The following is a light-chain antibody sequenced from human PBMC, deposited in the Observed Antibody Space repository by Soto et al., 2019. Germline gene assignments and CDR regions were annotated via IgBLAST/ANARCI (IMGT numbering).Light chain of an antibody. V-gene: IGKV1-17*03. J-gene: IGKJ4*01. Sequence: DIQMTQSPSAMSASVGDRVTITCRASEGVGNYLAWFQQKPGKVPQRLIYAASTLESAVPSRFSGSGFETEFTLTIYSLQPDDFATYYCQQYNSYWLTFGGGTKVDIK. CDR1: EGVGNY. CDR2: AAS. CDR3: QQYNSYWLT.